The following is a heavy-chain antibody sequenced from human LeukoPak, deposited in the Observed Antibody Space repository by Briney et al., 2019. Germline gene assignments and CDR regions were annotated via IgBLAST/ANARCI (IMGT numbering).Heavy chain of an antibody. V-gene: IGHV4-34*01. CDR1: GGSFSGYY. D-gene: IGHD6-13*01. Sequence: SETLSLTCAVYGGSFSGYYWSWIRQPRGKGLEWIGEINHSGSTNYNPSLKSRVTISVDTSKNQFSLKLSSVTAADTAVYYCARGQGVAAAQFDYWGQGTLVTVSS. CDR2: INHSGST. J-gene: IGHJ4*02. CDR3: ARGQGVAAAQFDY.